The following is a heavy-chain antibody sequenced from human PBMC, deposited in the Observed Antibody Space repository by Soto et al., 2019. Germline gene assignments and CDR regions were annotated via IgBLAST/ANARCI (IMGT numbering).Heavy chain of an antibody. CDR1: GFNLSTYA. D-gene: IGHD6-6*01. CDR3: ARDSSGLVRKWYFDC. V-gene: IGHV3-23*01. Sequence: PWGSLRLSCASSGFNLSTYALSMVRKAPGKGLEWVSSISVSGGRTYYADSVKGRFIISRDNSKNTVYLQMNSLTDEDTALYHCARDSSGLVRKWYFDCWGQGTLVTVSS. J-gene: IGHJ4*01. CDR2: ISVSGGRT.